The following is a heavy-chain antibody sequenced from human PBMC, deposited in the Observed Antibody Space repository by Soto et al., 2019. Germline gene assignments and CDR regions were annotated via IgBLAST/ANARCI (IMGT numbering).Heavy chain of an antibody. CDR2: IIPNFGTA. Sequence: QVQLVQSGAEVKKPGSSVKVSCKASGGTFSSYAISWVRQAPGQGLEWTGGIIPNFGTANYAQKFQGRVTITADKPTSSAYMGFGSLISEDTAVYYCARVRVGTAMDHKWFAPWGQGTLVTVSS. V-gene: IGHV1-69*06. CDR1: GGTFSSYA. D-gene: IGHD5-18*01. CDR3: ARVRVGTAMDHKWFAP. J-gene: IGHJ5*02.